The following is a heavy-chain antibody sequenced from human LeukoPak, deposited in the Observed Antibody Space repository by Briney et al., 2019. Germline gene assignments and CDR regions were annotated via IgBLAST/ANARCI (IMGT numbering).Heavy chain of an antibody. D-gene: IGHD3-22*01. J-gene: IGHJ3*02. CDR1: GFTFNSYA. Sequence: GGSLRLSCAASGFTFNSYAMSWVRQAPGKGLGWVSAISGSGGSTYYADSVKGRFTISRDNPKNTLYLQMNSLRAEDTAVYYCAKSYDSSGYYYAPDAFDIWGQGTMVTVSS. CDR2: ISGSGGST. V-gene: IGHV3-23*01. CDR3: AKSYDSSGYYYAPDAFDI.